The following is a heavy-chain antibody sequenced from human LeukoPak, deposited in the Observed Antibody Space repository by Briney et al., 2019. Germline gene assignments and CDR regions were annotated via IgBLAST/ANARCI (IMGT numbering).Heavy chain of an antibody. Sequence: PSETLSLTCTVSGGSISTYYWSWIRQPPGKGLEWIGYIDYTGSTNYNPSLKSRVTISVDTSKNQFSLKLNSVTAADTAVYYCARGNGWFFLWGQGTLVTVSS. CDR3: ARGNGWFFL. J-gene: IGHJ5*02. CDR2: IDYTGST. D-gene: IGHD2-8*01. V-gene: IGHV4-59*01. CDR1: GGSISTYY.